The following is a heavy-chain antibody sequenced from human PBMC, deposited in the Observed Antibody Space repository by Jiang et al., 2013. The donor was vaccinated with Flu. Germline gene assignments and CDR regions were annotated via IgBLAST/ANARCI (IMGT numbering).Heavy chain of an antibody. Sequence: LLKPSETLSLTCIVSAGSISGYYWSWIRQPPGKGLEWIGYKYWTGGSNYNYNPSLKSRVTISVDTSKNQLSLKLTSVTAADTAVYFCARQGEHCDGGSCHPPVFWGQGTLVTVSS. CDR1: AGSISGYY. D-gene: IGHD2-15*01. CDR3: ARQGEHCDGGSCHPPVF. CDR2: KYWTGGSNY. J-gene: IGHJ4*02. V-gene: IGHV4-59*08.